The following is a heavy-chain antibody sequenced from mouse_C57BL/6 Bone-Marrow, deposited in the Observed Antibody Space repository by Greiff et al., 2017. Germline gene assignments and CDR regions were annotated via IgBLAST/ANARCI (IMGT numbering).Heavy chain of an antibody. J-gene: IGHJ4*01. CDR3: ARFGGFYYAMDD. Sequence: QVQLQQSGAELARPGASVKLSCKASGYTFTSYGISWVKQRTGQGLEWIGEIYPRSGNTYYNEKFKGKATLTADKSSSTAYMELRSLTSEDSAVYFCARFGGFYYAMDDWGQGTSVTVSS. CDR1: GYTFTSYG. V-gene: IGHV1-81*01. CDR2: IYPRSGNT.